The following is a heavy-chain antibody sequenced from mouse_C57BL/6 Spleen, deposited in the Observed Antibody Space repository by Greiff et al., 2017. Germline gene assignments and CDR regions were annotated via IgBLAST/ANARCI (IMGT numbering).Heavy chain of an antibody. CDR1: GYTFTSYW. Sequence: VQLQQPGAELVKPGASVKLSCKASGYTFTSYWMHWVKQRPGQGLEWIGMIHPNSGSTNYNEKFKSKATLTVDKSSSTAYMQLSSLTSEDSAVYYCARALYDGYYFDYWGQGTTLTVSS. CDR2: IHPNSGST. J-gene: IGHJ2*01. D-gene: IGHD2-3*01. V-gene: IGHV1-64*01. CDR3: ARALYDGYYFDY.